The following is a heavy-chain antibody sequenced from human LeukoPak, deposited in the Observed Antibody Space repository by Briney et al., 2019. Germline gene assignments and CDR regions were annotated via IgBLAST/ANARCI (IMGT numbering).Heavy chain of an antibody. CDR2: INHSGST. D-gene: IGHD6-19*01. CDR3: ARAGIAVPETFDY. J-gene: IGHJ4*02. Sequence: SETLSLTCAVYGGSFSGYYWSWIRQPPGKGLEWIGEINHSGSTNYNPSLKSRVTISVDTSKNQFSLKLSSVTAADTAVYYCARAGIAVPETFDYWGQGTLVTVSS. CDR1: GGSFSGYY. V-gene: IGHV4-34*01.